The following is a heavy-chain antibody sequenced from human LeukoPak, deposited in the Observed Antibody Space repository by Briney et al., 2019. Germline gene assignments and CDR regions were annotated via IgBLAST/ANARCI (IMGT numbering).Heavy chain of an antibody. CDR2: INPDSGGT. D-gene: IGHD6-19*01. V-gene: IGHV1-2*02. J-gene: IGHJ4*02. CDR3: AREGAVGGDI. Sequence: GASVKVSCKASAYIFTGNYIHWERQAPGQGFEWMGWINPDSGGTHYAQKFQARVTMTRDTSISTAYMQLSRLTSDDTAVYYCAREGAVGGDIWGQGTLVTVSS. CDR1: AYIFTGNY.